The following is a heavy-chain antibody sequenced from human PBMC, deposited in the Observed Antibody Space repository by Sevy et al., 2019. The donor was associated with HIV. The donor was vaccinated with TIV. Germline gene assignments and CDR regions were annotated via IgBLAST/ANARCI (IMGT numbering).Heavy chain of an antibody. J-gene: IGHJ6*02. CDR1: TFRVIDNY. CDR2: IYSGGST. Sequence: GGSLRLSCTASTFRVIDNYMSWVRQAPGKGLEWVSTIYSGGSTFYADSVKGRFTISRDNSKNTLYLQMNSLRAEDTAVYYCARDRYYDASGYCYYYYGLDVWGQGTTVTVSS. V-gene: IGHV3-66*01. CDR3: ARDRYYDASGYCYYYYGLDV. D-gene: IGHD3-22*01.